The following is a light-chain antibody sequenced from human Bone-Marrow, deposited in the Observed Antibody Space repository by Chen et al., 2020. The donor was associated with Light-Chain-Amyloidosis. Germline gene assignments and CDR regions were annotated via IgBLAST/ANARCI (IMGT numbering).Light chain of an antibody. CDR1: SGPVSGSRS. CDR2: STK. Sequence: QTVVTQEPSFSVSPGETVTLTCGFSSGPVSGSRSPTWYQQTPGQPPRTLIGSTKTRSSGVPDRFAASILGNKAALTITGVQVDDEADYYCVVFLGSGIWEFGGGTKLTVL. V-gene: IGLV8-61*01. CDR3: VVFLGSGIWE. J-gene: IGLJ3*02.